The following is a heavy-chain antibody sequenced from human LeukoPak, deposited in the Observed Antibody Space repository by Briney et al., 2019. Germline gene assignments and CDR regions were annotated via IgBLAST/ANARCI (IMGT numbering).Heavy chain of an antibody. V-gene: IGHV4-34*01. J-gene: IGHJ4*02. D-gene: IGHD2-15*01. CDR1: GGSFSGYY. CDR2: INHSGST. CDR3: ARRYCSGGSCYAYDC. Sequence: SETLSLTCAVYGGSFSGYYWSWIRQPPGKGLEWIGEINHSGSTNYSPSLKSRVTISVDTSKNQFSLKLSSVTAADTAVYYCARRYCSGGSCYAYDCWGQGTLVTVSS.